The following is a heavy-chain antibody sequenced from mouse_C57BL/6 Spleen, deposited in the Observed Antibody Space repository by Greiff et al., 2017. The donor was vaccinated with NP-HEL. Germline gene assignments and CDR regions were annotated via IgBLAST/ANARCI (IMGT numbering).Heavy chain of an antibody. CDR2: IWSDGST. CDR3: ARQGGAHYYAMDY. J-gene: IGHJ4*01. D-gene: IGHD6-1*01. Sequence: VQRVESGPGLVAPSQCLSITCTVSGFSLTSYGVHWVRQPPGKGLEWLVVIWSDGSTTYNSALKSSLSISKDNSKSQVFIKRNSLQTDDTAMYYCARQGGAHYYAMDYWGQGTSVTVSS. V-gene: IGHV2-6-1*01. CDR1: GFSLTSYG.